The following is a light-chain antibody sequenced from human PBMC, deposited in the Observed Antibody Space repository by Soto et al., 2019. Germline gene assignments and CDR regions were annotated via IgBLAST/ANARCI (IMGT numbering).Light chain of an antibody. CDR1: SSDVGAYNY. V-gene: IGLV2-11*01. Sequence: QSVLTQPRSVSWSPGHSVTISCTGTSSDVGAYNYVSWYQQHPAKAPNLMIYDVSKRPSGVPDRFSGSKSGNTASLTISGLQAEDEGDYYCCSYTNSAYVFGTGTKVTVL. CDR3: CSYTNSAYV. CDR2: DVS. J-gene: IGLJ1*01.